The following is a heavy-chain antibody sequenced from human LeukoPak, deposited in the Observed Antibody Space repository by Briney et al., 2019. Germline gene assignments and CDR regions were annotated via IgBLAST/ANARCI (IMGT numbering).Heavy chain of an antibody. CDR1: GFTFSGSA. CDR2: IRSKANSYAT. D-gene: IGHD3-9*01. CDR3: ANGPHYNILTGFYKVRSHLDY. V-gene: IGHV3-73*01. Sequence: GSLRLSCVASGFTFSGSAMHWVRQASGKGLEWVGRIRSKANSYATAYAASVKGRFTISRDNSKNTLFLQMNSLRSEDTALYYCANGPHYNILTGFYKVRSHLDYWGQGTLVTVSS. J-gene: IGHJ4*02.